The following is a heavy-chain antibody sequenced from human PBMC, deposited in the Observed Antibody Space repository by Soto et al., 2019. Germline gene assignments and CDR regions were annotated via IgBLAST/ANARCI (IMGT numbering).Heavy chain of an antibody. CDR3: ARAVYSVVTPVYYFDH. Sequence: EVQLVESGGGLVQPGESLRLSCAASGFTVSRNYMTWVRQAPGKGLEWVSIIYDGGSTYYADSVKGRFTISRDKSKNTLYLQMGNLRAEDTAVYYCARAVYSVVTPVYYFDHWGQGTLVTVSS. D-gene: IGHD2-21*01. J-gene: IGHJ4*02. V-gene: IGHV3-66*01. CDR1: GFTVSRNY. CDR2: IYDGGST.